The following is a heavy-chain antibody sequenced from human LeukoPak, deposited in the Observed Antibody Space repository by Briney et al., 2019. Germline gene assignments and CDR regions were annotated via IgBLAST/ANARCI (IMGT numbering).Heavy chain of an antibody. J-gene: IGHJ6*03. CDR1: GYSFTNYW. CDR2: IYPGDSDT. CDR3: ARQPNFMDV. Sequence: GESLQISCQGSGYSFTNYWIGWVRPLPGKGLEWMGIIYPGDSDTRYSPSFQGQVTFSADKSISTAYLQWSSLKASDTATYYCARQPNFMDVWGKGTTVTVSS. V-gene: IGHV5-51*01.